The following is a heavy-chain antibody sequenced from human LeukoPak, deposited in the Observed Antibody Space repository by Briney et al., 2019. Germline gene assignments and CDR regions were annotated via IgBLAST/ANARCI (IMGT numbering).Heavy chain of an antibody. CDR2: IRDSGET. CDR3: ARDRAVTQDWVEFDP. D-gene: IGHD4-17*01. V-gene: IGHV3-66*03. J-gene: IGHJ5*02. Sequence: QPGGSLRLSCAGSGFSLSNYYMSWVRQAPGKGLEWVSLIRDSGETFYADSVKGRFTISRDNSKNTMYLQMNRLRVEDTAVYFCARDRAVTQDWVEFDPWGQGTLVTVSS. CDR1: GFSLSNYY.